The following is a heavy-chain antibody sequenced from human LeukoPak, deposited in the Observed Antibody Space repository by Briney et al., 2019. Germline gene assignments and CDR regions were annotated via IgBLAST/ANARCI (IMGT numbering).Heavy chain of an antibody. Sequence: GGSLRLSCAASGFTFSRYWMHWVRQAPQKGLVRVSRINSDGSSSINADSVKGRFTISRDNAKNTLYLQMHSLRVEDTAVYFCARGGSPPKALVDAFDIWGQGTMVTVSS. CDR3: ARGGSPPKALVDAFDI. CDR2: INSDGSSS. CDR1: GFTFSRYW. V-gene: IGHV3-74*01. J-gene: IGHJ3*02. D-gene: IGHD1-26*01.